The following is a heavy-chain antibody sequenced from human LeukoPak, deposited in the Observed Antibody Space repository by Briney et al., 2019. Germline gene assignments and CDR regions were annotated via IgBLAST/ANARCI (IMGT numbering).Heavy chain of an antibody. J-gene: IGHJ3*02. V-gene: IGHV3-23*01. D-gene: IGHD6-13*01. Sequence: GGSLRLSCAASGFTFSNYAMSWIRQAPGKGLEWVSTISASGGSTNYADSVRGRFTISRDNSKNTLYLQMNSLRAKDTAVYYCAKDLAATWAFDIWGQGTRVTVSS. CDR2: ISASGGST. CDR3: AKDLAATWAFDI. CDR1: GFTFSNYA.